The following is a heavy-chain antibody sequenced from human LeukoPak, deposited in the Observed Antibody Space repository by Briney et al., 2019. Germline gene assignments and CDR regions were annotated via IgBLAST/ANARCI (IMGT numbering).Heavy chain of an antibody. CDR1: GFTFSNYA. CDR2: IKKNGDST. D-gene: IGHD1/OR15-1a*01. V-gene: IGHV3-23*01. Sequence: GGSLRLSCAASGFTFSNYAMAWVRQAPGKGVEWVSSIKKNGDSTHYADSVRGRFTISRDTSKNTLYLQMNSLRAEDSAVYYCARAPGSIDPFDFWGLGTLVTVSA. J-gene: IGHJ4*02. CDR3: ARAPGSIDPFDF.